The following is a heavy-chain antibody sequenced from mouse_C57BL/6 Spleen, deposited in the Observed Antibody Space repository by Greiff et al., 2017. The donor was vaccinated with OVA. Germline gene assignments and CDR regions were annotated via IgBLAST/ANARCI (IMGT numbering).Heavy chain of an antibody. J-gene: IGHJ4*01. CDR1: GYTFTSYW. CDR2: IDPNSGGT. D-gene: IGHD2-5*01. Sequence: QVQLQQPGAELVKPGASVKLSCKASGYTFTSYWMHWVKQRPGRGLEWIGRIDPNSGGTKYNEKFKSKATLTVDKPSSTAYMQLSSLTSEDSAVYYCASPYYSNYAGAMDYWGQGTSVTVSS. CDR3: ASPYYSNYAGAMDY. V-gene: IGHV1-72*01.